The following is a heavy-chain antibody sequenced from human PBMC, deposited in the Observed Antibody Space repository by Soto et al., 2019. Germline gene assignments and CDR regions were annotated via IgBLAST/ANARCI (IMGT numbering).Heavy chain of an antibody. CDR1: GFTFSSYS. CDR2: ISSSSSYI. Sequence: GGSLRLSCAASGFTFSSYSMNWVRQAPGKGLEWVSSISSSSSYIYYADSVKGRFTISRDNAKNSLYLQMNSLRAEDTAVYYCARDPGILTGYWNDAFDIWGQGTMVTVSS. D-gene: IGHD3-9*01. V-gene: IGHV3-21*01. J-gene: IGHJ3*02. CDR3: ARDPGILTGYWNDAFDI.